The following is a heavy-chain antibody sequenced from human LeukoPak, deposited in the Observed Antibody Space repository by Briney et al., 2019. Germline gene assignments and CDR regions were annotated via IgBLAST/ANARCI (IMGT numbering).Heavy chain of an antibody. J-gene: IGHJ5*02. V-gene: IGHV1-18*01. CDR3: ARAGIIAAAPNWFDP. CDR1: GYTFTSYG. D-gene: IGHD6-13*01. CDR2: ISAYNGNT. Sequence: ASVKVSCKASGYTFTSYGISWVRQAPGQGLEWMGWISAYNGNTNYAQKLQGRVTMTTDTSTSTAYMELRSLRSDDTAVYYCARAGIIAAAPNWFDPWGQGTLVTVSS.